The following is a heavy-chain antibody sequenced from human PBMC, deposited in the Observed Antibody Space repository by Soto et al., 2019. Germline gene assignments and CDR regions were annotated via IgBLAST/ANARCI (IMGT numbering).Heavy chain of an antibody. CDR3: ASPNRRDGYNYYFDY. Sequence: SVKVSCKASGGTFSSYAISWVRQAPGQGLEWMGGIIPIFGTANYAQKFQGRVTITADESTSTAYMELSSLRSEDTAVYYCASPNRRDGYNYYFDYWGQGTLVTVSS. V-gene: IGHV1-69*01. D-gene: IGHD1-1*01. CDR2: IIPIFGTA. J-gene: IGHJ4*02. CDR1: GGTFSSYA.